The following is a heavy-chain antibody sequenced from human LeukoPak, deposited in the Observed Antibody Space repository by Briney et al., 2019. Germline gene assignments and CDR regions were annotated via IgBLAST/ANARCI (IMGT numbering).Heavy chain of an antibody. Sequence: SETLSLTCSVSGGSISSDDYCWNWIRQHPGKGLEWIGYIYYSGSTYYNPSLKSRVTVSVDTSKNQFSLKLSSVTAADTAVYYCAREASIAVAQGFDYWGQGTLVTVSS. CDR3: AREASIAVAQGFDY. J-gene: IGHJ4*02. V-gene: IGHV4-30-4*08. CDR1: GGSISSDDYC. CDR2: IYYSGST. D-gene: IGHD6-19*01.